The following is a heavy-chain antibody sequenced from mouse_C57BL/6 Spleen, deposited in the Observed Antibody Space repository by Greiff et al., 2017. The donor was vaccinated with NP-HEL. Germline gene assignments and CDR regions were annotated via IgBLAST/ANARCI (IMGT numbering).Heavy chain of an antibody. D-gene: IGHD1-1*01. Sequence: QVQLKQPGAELVKPGASVKLSCKASGYTFTSYWMQWVKQRPGQGLEWIGEIDPSDSYTNYNQKFKGKATLTVDTSSSTAYMQLSSLTSEDSAVYYCARYDYGFAYWGQGTLVTVSA. V-gene: IGHV1-50*01. CDR1: GYTFTSYW. CDR3: ARYDYGFAY. CDR2: IDPSDSYT. J-gene: IGHJ3*01.